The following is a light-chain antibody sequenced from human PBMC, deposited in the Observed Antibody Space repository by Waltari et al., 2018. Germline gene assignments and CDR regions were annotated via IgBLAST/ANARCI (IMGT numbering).Light chain of an antibody. CDR3: QQYGSSPKYT. V-gene: IGKV1-5*01. CDR1: QSISSW. J-gene: IGKJ2*01. CDR2: DAS. Sequence: DIQMTQSPSTLSASVGDRVTITCRASQSISSWLAWYQQKPGKAPKLLIYDASSLESGVPSRFSGSGSGTEFTLTISRLEPEDFAVYYCQQYGSSPKYTFGQGTKLEIK.